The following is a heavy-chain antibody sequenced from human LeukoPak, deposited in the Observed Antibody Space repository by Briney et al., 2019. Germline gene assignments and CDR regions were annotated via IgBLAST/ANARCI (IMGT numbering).Heavy chain of an antibody. J-gene: IGHJ4*02. CDR1: GFTFSRHC. D-gene: IGHD3-3*01. V-gene: IGHV3-7*01. CDR2: IKPDGSDQ. Sequence: GGSLRLSCSASGFTFSRHCMTWVRQAPGKGLEWVAKIKPDGSDQFYVDSVRGRFTISKDNAKNSLYLQMNGLTIEDTAIYYCPKEEWFRFDYWGQGNLVTVAS. CDR3: PKEEWFRFDY.